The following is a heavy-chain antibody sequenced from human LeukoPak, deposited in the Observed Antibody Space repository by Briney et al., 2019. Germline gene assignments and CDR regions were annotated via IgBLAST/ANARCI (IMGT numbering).Heavy chain of an antibody. V-gene: IGHV3-21*01. D-gene: IGHD6-19*01. CDR2: ISSSSSYI. Sequence: PGGSLRLSCAASGFTFSSYSMNWVRQAPGKGLEWVSSISSSSSYIYYADSVKGRFTISRDNAKNSLYLQMNSLRAEDTAVYYCARDLGLIAVAGTSDYWGQGTLVTVSP. CDR3: ARDLGLIAVAGTSDY. J-gene: IGHJ4*02. CDR1: GFTFSSYS.